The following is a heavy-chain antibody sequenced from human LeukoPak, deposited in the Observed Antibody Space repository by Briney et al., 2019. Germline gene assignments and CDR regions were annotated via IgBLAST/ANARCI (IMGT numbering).Heavy chain of an antibody. CDR3: ARDPYNGAYSEGYYYYYMDV. D-gene: IGHD1-1*01. Sequence: GGSLRLSCAASGSTFSSYAMHWVRQAPGKGLEWVSSISSSSSYIYYADSVKGRFTISRDNAKNSLYLQMNSLRVEDTAIYYCARDPYNGAYSEGYYYYYMDVWGKGTTVTVSS. CDR2: ISSSSSYI. J-gene: IGHJ6*03. V-gene: IGHV3-21*01. CDR1: GSTFSSYA.